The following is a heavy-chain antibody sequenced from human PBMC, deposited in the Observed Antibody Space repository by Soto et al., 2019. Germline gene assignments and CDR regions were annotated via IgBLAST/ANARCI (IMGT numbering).Heavy chain of an antibody. D-gene: IGHD1-1*01. CDR1: GFTFGSHS. J-gene: IGHJ4*02. CDR3: ATGIGNPSYFAY. CDR2: ISGDSVTI. V-gene: IGHV3-23*01. Sequence: GSLRLSCAASGFTFGSHSMSWVRQAPGKGLEWVAIISGDSVTIEHADSVKGRFTISRDNSKNMLYLQMGSLRAEDTAVYYCATGIGNPSYFAYWGQGTLVTVSS.